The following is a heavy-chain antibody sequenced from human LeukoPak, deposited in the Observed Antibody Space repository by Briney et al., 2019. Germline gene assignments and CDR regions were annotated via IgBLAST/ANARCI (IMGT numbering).Heavy chain of an antibody. J-gene: IGHJ4*02. CDR2: IKQDGSEK. Sequence: GGSLRLSCAASGFTFSSYWMSWVRQAPGKGLEWVANIKQDGSEKYYVDSVKGRFTVSRDNAKNSLYLQMNSLRAEDTAVYYCARDGMRQWPVRYYFDYWGQGTLVTVSS. CDR3: ARDGMRQWPVRYYFDY. CDR1: GFTFSSYW. D-gene: IGHD6-19*01. V-gene: IGHV3-7*01.